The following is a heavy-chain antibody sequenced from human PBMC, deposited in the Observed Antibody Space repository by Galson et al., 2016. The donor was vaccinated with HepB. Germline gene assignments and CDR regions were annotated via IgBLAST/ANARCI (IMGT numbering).Heavy chain of an antibody. CDR3: AKDMTTMVRGVMHY. CDR1: GITFSNYA. Sequence: SLRLSCAASGITFSNYAMHWVRQAPGKGLEWVSGISWNSGSIGYADSVKGRFTISRDNAKNSLYLQMSSLRAEDTALYYCAKDMTTMVRGVMHYWGQGTLVTVSS. J-gene: IGHJ4*02. V-gene: IGHV3-9*01. D-gene: IGHD3-10*01. CDR2: ISWNSGSI.